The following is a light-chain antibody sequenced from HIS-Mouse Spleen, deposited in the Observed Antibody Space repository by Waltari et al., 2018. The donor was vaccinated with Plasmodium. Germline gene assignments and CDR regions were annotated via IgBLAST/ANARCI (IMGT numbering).Light chain of an antibody. V-gene: IGLV2-14*01. CDR1: SNDVGGYQY. Sequence: QSALTQPSPVSRSPGQSITISCTGPSNDVGGYQYVSWYQQHPGKAHKLKLYEVRNRPSGFSNRFTGSKSGNTASLTTSGLQAEDGADYYCSSYTSSSTWVFGGGTKLTVL. J-gene: IGLJ3*02. CDR3: SSYTSSSTWV. CDR2: EVR.